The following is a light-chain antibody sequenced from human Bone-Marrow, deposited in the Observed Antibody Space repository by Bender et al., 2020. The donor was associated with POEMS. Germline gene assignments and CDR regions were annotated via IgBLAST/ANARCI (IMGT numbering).Light chain of an antibody. CDR3: QSYDNTLSGVV. Sequence: QSVLTQPPSVSGAPGQRVTISCTGSSSNTGSGYDINWYQHLPGTAPKLLIYGYNNRPSGVPDRFSGSKSGTSASLAITGLQAEDEADYYCQSYDNTLSGVVFGGGTKLTVL. J-gene: IGLJ2*01. CDR2: GYN. CDR1: SSNTGSGYD. V-gene: IGLV1-40*01.